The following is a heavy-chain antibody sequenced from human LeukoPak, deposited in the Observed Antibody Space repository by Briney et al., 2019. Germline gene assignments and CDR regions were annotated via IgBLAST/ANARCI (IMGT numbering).Heavy chain of an antibody. V-gene: IGHV4-59*12. D-gene: IGHD3-10*01. CDR1: GGSISSYY. J-gene: IGHJ4*02. CDR3: ASRPYYYGSGSLGYYFDY. Sequence: SETLSLTCTVSGGSISSYYWSWIRQPPGKGLEWIGYIYYSGSTNYNPSLKSRVTISVDTSKNQFSLKLSSVTAADTAVYYCASRPYYYGSGSLGYYFDYWGQGTLVTVSS. CDR2: IYYSGST.